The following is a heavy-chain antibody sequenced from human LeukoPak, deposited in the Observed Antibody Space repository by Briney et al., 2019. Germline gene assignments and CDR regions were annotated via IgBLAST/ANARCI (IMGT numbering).Heavy chain of an antibody. CDR3: ARGRSITMVRGTDGFDP. CDR1: GGSISSGDYY. J-gene: IGHJ5*02. Sequence: SQTLSLTCTVSGGSISSGDYYWSWIRQPPGKGLEWIGYIYYSGSTYYNPSLKSRVTISVDTSKNQLSLKLSSETAADTAVYYCARGRSITMVRGTDGFDPWGQGTLVTVSS. V-gene: IGHV4-30-4*08. D-gene: IGHD3-10*01. CDR2: IYYSGST.